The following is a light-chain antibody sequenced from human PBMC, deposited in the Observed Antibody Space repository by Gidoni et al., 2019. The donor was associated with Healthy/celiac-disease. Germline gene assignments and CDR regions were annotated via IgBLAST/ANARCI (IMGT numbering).Light chain of an antibody. CDR1: QSLLHSNGYNS. CDR2: LGS. CDR3: MQALQTPWA. Sequence: DIVMTQSPLSLPVTPGEPASISCRSSQSLLHSNGYNSLDWYLQKPGQSPQLLIYLGSNRASGVPDRFSGSGSGTDFTLKISRVEAEDVGVYYCMQALQTPWAFXXXTKVEIK. V-gene: IGKV2-28*01. J-gene: IGKJ1*01.